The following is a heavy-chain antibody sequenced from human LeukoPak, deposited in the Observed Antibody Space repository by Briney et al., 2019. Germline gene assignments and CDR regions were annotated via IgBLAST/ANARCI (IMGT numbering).Heavy chain of an antibody. CDR3: ARSSDYYYYMDV. D-gene: IGHD3-22*01. Sequence: SETLSLTCAVYGGSFSGYYWSWIRQPPGKGLEWIGEINHSGSTNYNPSLKSRVTMSVDTSKNQFSLKLSSVTAADTAVYYCARSSDYYYYMDVWGKGTTVTISS. CDR2: INHSGST. V-gene: IGHV4-34*01. J-gene: IGHJ6*03. CDR1: GGSFSGYY.